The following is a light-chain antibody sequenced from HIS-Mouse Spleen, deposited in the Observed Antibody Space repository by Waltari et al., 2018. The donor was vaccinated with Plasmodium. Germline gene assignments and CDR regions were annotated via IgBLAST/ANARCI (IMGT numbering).Light chain of an antibody. CDR3: QQYNNWSFT. Sequence: EIVMTQSPATLSVSPGERATLSCRASQSVSSNVAWYQQKPGQAPRLLIYGASTRATGIPARFSGSGSETEFTLTISSLQSEDFAVYYCQQYNNWSFTFGPGTKVDIK. V-gene: IGKV3-15*01. CDR2: GAS. CDR1: QSVSSN. J-gene: IGKJ3*01.